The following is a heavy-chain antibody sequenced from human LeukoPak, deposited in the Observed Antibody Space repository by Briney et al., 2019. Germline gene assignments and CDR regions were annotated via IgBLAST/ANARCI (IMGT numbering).Heavy chain of an antibody. V-gene: IGHV3-23*01. CDR1: VFTLSSYA. J-gene: IGHJ4*02. Sequence: SGGSLRLSCAASVFTLSSYAMSWVRQAPGKGLEWVSAISGSGGSTYYADSVKGRFTISRDNSKNTLYLQMNSLRAEDTAVYYCAKDRPGYCSGGSCYFDYWGQGTLVTVSS. D-gene: IGHD2-15*01. CDR3: AKDRPGYCSGGSCYFDY. CDR2: ISGSGGST.